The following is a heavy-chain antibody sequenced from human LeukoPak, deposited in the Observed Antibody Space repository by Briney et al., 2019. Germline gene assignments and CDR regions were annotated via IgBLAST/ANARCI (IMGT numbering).Heavy chain of an antibody. V-gene: IGHV1-18*01. CDR2: ISAYNGNT. Sequence: ASVKVSCKASGYTFTSYGISWVRQAPGQGLEWMGWISAYNGNTNYVQKLQGRVTMTTDTSTSTAYMELRSLRSDDTAVYYCARDTRVRGVFDAFDIWGQGTMVTVSS. D-gene: IGHD3-10*01. J-gene: IGHJ3*02. CDR1: GYTFTSYG. CDR3: ARDTRVRGVFDAFDI.